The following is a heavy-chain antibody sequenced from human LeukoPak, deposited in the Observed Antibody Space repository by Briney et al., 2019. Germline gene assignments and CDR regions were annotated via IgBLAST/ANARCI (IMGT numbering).Heavy chain of an antibody. CDR3: ARAGLVYHYDTSGYFSDAFDI. CDR1: GFTFDDYG. Sequence: PGGSLRLSCAASGFTFDDYGMSWVRQAPGKGLEWVAGINWNGGNTGYADSLKGRITISRDNAKNSLYLQVNSLRAEDTAFYYCARAGLVYHYDTSGYFSDAFDIWGQGTMVTVSS. CDR2: INWNGGNT. D-gene: IGHD3-22*01. J-gene: IGHJ3*02. V-gene: IGHV3-20*04.